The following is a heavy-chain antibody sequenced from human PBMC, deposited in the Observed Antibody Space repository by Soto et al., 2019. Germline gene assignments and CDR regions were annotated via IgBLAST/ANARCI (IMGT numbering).Heavy chain of an antibody. CDR1: GGSFSGYY. V-gene: IGHV4-34*01. CDR2: INHSGST. J-gene: IGHJ5*02. CDR3: ASLGEPPTTDSSVVRFDP. Sequence: SETLSLTCAVYGGSFSGYYWSWIRQPPGKGLEWIGEINHSGSTNYNPSLKSRVTISVDTSKNQFSLKLSSVTAADTALYYCASLGEPPTTDSSVVRFDPWGQGTLVTVSS. D-gene: IGHD2-2*01.